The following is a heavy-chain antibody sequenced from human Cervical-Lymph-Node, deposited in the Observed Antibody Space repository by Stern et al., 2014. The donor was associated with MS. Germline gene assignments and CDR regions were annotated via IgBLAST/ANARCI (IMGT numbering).Heavy chain of an antibody. Sequence: EVQLVESGGGLVQPGGSLKLSWAASGFTFSGSAMHWVRQASGKGLEWVGRIRSEANSYATSYAASVKGRFTISRDDSKNTAYLQMNSLNIEDTAVYYCTSLGTIVLSGMDVWGQGTTVTVSS. CDR1: GFTFSGSA. J-gene: IGHJ6*02. V-gene: IGHV3-73*02. D-gene: IGHD2-8*01. CDR2: IRSEANSYAT. CDR3: TSLGTIVLSGMDV.